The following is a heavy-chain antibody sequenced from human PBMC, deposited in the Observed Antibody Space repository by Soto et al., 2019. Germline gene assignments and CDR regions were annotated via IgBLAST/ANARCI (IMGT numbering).Heavy chain of an antibody. CDR3: ARAKVVLIQNDY. Sequence: GASVKVSCKASGYTFTGYDINWVRQATGQGLEWMGWMNPNTGDTGYAQKFQGRVTLTRNTSISTAYMELSSLRSEDTAVYYCARAKVVLIQNDYWGQGPLVTVSS. CDR1: GYTFTGYD. V-gene: IGHV1-8*01. J-gene: IGHJ4*02. D-gene: IGHD3-3*01. CDR2: MNPNTGDT.